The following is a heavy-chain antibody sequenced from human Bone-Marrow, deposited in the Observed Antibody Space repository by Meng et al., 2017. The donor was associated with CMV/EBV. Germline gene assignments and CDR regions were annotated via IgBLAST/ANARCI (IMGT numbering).Heavy chain of an antibody. D-gene: IGHD2-2*01. J-gene: IGHJ4*02. CDR3: AKEFRYCSSTSC. CDR2: IRYDGSNK. CDR1: GFTFSSYG. V-gene: IGHV3-30*02. Sequence: GGSLRLSCAASGFTFSSYGMHWVRQAPGKGLEWVAFIRYDGSNKYYADSVKGRFTISRDNSKNTLYLQMNSLRAEDTAVYYCAKEFRYCSSTSCWGQGTLVTGSS.